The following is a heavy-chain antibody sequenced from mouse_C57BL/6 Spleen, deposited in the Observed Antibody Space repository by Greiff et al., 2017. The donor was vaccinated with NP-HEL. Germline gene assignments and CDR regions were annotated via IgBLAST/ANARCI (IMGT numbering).Heavy chain of an antibody. CDR3: ARNSGGLRASWFAY. J-gene: IGHJ3*01. D-gene: IGHD2-4*01. Sequence: VKLVESGPGLVQPSQSLSITCTVSGFSLTSYGVHWVRQSPGKGLEWLGVIWSGGSRDSNAAFISRLSISKDNSTSQVFFKMNSLQADDTAIYYCARNSGGLRASWFAYWGQGTLVTVSA. CDR2: IWSGGSR. CDR1: GFSLTSYG. V-gene: IGHV2-2*01.